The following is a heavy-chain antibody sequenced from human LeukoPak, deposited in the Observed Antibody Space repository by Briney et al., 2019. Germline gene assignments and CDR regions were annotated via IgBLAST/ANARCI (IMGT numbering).Heavy chain of an antibody. Sequence: GGSLRLSCAASGFTFSSYSMNWVRQAPGKGLEWVSFISSSSSYIYDADSVKGRFTISRGNAKNSLYLQMNSLRAEDTAVYYCARVGSDYYYYYMDVWGKGTTVTVSS. CDR1: GFTFSSYS. V-gene: IGHV3-21*01. J-gene: IGHJ6*03. D-gene: IGHD1-26*01. CDR2: ISSSSSYI. CDR3: ARVGSDYYYYYMDV.